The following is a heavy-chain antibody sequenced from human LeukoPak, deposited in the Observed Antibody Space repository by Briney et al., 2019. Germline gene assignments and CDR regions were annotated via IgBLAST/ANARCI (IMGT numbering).Heavy chain of an antibody. Sequence: PSETLSLXCAVYGGSFSGYYWSWIRQPPGKGLEWIGEINHSGSTNYNPSLKSRVTISVDTSKNQFSLKLSSVTAADTAVYYCARILLGRSGYYWRGNWFDPWGQGTLVTVSS. V-gene: IGHV4-34*01. J-gene: IGHJ5*02. CDR2: INHSGST. D-gene: IGHD3-22*01. CDR3: ARILLGRSGYYWRGNWFDP. CDR1: GGSFSGYY.